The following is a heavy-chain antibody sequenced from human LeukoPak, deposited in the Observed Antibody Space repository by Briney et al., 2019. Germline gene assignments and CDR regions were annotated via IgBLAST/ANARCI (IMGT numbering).Heavy chain of an antibody. D-gene: IGHD6-6*01. CDR3: AKLYSSSPA. CDR1: GFIVNTNY. CDR2: IYADGNT. V-gene: IGHV3-53*01. Sequence: HPGGSLRLSCAASGFIVNTNYMSWVRQAPGRGLEWVSFIYADGNTYYADSVKGRFTISRDNSKNTLYLQMNSLRAEDRAVYYCAKLYSSSPAWGQGTLVTVSS. J-gene: IGHJ4*02.